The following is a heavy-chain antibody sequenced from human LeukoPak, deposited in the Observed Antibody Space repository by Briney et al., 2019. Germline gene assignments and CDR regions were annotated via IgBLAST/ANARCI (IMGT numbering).Heavy chain of an antibody. V-gene: IGHV3-7*01. Sequence: PGRSLRLSCAASGFTFSNNAMHWVRQAPGKGLEWVASIKQDGSEKYYVDSVKGRFTISRDNAKNSLYLQMNSLRAGDTAVYYCAREFCSSTNCYFDYWGQGTLVTVSS. CDR1: GFTFSNNA. J-gene: IGHJ4*02. CDR3: AREFCSSTNCYFDY. D-gene: IGHD2-2*01. CDR2: IKQDGSEK.